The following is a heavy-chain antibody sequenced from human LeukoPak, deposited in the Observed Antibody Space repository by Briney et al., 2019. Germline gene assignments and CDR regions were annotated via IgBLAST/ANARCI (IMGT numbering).Heavy chain of an antibody. Sequence: PGGSLRLSCGASGFTFSSYGMNWVRRAPGKGLEWVAFIRYDGSNEYYSDSVKGRFTISRDNSKNTLYLQMHSLRAEDTAVYYCVRDNPRCCGVVPVKIDDYWGQGTLVTVSS. V-gene: IGHV3-30*02. CDR3: VRDNPRCCGVVPVKIDDY. CDR1: GFTFSSYG. D-gene: IGHD2-15*01. J-gene: IGHJ4*02. CDR2: IRYDGSNE.